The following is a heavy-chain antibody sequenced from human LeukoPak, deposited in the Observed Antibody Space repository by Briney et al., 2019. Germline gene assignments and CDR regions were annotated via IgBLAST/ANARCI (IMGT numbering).Heavy chain of an antibody. Sequence: GGSLRLSCAASGFTFSSYAMSWVRQAPGKGLEWVSYISSSGSTIYYADSVKGRFTISRDNAKNSLYLQMNSLRAEDTAVYYCARDSPDGMDVWGQGTTVTVSS. CDR3: ARDSPDGMDV. J-gene: IGHJ6*02. V-gene: IGHV3-48*04. CDR1: GFTFSSYA. CDR2: ISSSGSTI.